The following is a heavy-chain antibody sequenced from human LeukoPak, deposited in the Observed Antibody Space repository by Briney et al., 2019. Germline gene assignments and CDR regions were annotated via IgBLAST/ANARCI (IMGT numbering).Heavy chain of an antibody. CDR3: ARGNGYFDWLLSEGYFDY. CDR1: GGSISSGGYY. CDR2: IYYSGST. Sequence: PSETLSLTCPVSGGSISSGGYYWSWIRQHPGKGLEWIGYIYYSGSTYYNPSLKSRVTISVDTSKNQFSLKLSSVTAADTAAYYCARGNGYFDWLLSEGYFDYWGQGTLVTVSS. J-gene: IGHJ4*02. V-gene: IGHV4-31*03. D-gene: IGHD3-9*01.